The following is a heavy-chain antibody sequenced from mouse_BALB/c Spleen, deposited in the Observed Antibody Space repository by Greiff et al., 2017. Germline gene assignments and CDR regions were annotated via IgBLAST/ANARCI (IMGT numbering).Heavy chain of an antibody. CDR2: INPNNGGT. CDR3: ARYYDWFAY. J-gene: IGHJ3*01. Sequence: SGPELVKPGASVKIPCKASGYTFTDYNMDWVKQSHGKSLEWIGDINPNNGGTIYNQKFKGKATLTVDKSSSTAYMELRSLTSEDTAVYYCARYYDWFAYWGQGTLVTVSA. V-gene: IGHV1-18*01. D-gene: IGHD2-4*01. CDR1: GYTFTDYN.